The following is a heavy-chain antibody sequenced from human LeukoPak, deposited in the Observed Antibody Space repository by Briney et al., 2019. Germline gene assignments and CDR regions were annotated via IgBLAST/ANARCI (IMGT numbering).Heavy chain of an antibody. J-gene: IGHJ5*02. D-gene: IGHD1-1*01. V-gene: IGHV4-4*07. CDR3: VRENRNDGDSRGGFFDL. CDR2: IHASGSS. Sequence: SETLSLTCSISGGSVSSYHWNWIRQFAGKGLEWVGRIHASGSSNYLPSLKRRVTMSLDTSKMQLSLRLNSVTAADTAVYYCVRENRNDGDSRGGFFDLWGQGTPVSVSS. CDR1: GGSVSSYH.